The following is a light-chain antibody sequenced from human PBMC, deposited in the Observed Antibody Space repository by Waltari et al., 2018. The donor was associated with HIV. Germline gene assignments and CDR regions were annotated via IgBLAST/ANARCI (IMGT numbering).Light chain of an antibody. CDR2: DVS. Sequence: QSVLSQPPPASSTPGQRGTISCPGRASNSQFTPFSCYQQFPGAAPQLLIYDVSHRPSGVPDRFSGSKSGTSASLTISTLQSEDEALYYCAARSDISTTWVFGGGTRLTVL. CDR3: AARSDISTTWV. V-gene: IGLV1-44*01. J-gene: IGLJ3*02. CDR1: ASNSQFTP.